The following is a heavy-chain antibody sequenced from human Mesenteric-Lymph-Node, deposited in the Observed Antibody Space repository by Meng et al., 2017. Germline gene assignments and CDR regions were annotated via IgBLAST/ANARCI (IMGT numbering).Heavy chain of an antibody. J-gene: IGHJ4*02. Sequence: GESLKISCAASGFSFSDYFMTWIRQAPGKGLEWLSYISNTGSITYHADSVKGRFTISRDDAKNSLYLEMNSLRVEDTAVYYCARGGTTRFDYWGQGTLVTVSS. CDR1: GFSFSDYF. CDR2: ISNTGSIT. D-gene: IGHD3-16*01. V-gene: IGHV3-11*04. CDR3: ARGGTTRFDY.